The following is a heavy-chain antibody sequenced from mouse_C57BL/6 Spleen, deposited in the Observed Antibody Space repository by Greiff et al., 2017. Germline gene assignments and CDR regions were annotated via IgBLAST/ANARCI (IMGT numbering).Heavy chain of an antibody. J-gene: IGHJ1*03. CDR3: ARGANWVYWYFDV. CDR2: INPSNGGT. D-gene: IGHD4-1*01. CDR1: GYTFTSYW. V-gene: IGHV1-53*01. Sequence: VQLQQPGTELVKPGASVKLSCKASGYTFTSYWMHWVKQRPGQGLEWIGNINPSNGGTNYNEKFKSKATLTVDKSSSTAYMQLSSLTSEDSAVYYCARGANWVYWYFDVWGTGTTVTVSS.